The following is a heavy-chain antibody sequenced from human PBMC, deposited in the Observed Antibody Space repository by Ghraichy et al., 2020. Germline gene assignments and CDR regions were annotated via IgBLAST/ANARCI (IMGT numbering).Heavy chain of an antibody. D-gene: IGHD2-21*02. J-gene: IGHJ4*02. CDR3: AREPFTAPAY. Sequence: GGSLRLSCEASGFTFSSYWMHWVRHAPGKGLVWVSQINGDASSTHYADSVKGRFSISRDNAKNTLYLQMNSLRAEDTAVYYCAREPFTAPAYWGQGTLVTVSS. CDR2: INGDASST. CDR1: GFTFSSYW. V-gene: IGHV3-74*01.